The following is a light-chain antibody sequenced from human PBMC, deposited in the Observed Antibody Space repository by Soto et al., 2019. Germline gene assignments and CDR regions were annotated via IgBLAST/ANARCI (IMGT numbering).Light chain of an antibody. CDR1: SSDVGAYNY. Sequence: QSALTQPRSVSGSPGQSVTISCTGTSSDVGAYNYVSWYQQHPGKAPKLMIYDVNERPSGVPDRFSGSKSGNTASLTISGLQAEDEADCYCCSSAGRYTLRFGGGTKLTVL. CDR2: DVN. V-gene: IGLV2-11*01. J-gene: IGLJ2*01. CDR3: CSSAGRYTLR.